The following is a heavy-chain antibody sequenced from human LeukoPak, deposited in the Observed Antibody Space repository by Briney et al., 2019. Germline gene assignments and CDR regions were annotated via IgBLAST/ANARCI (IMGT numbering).Heavy chain of an antibody. CDR3: AKDDYDFWSRDY. J-gene: IGHJ4*02. V-gene: IGHV3-53*01. Sequence: GGSLRLSCAASGFTVSSNYMSWVRQAPGKGLEWVSVIYSGGSTYYADSVKGRFTISRDNSKNTLYLQMNSLRAEDTAVYYCAKDDYDFWSRDYWGQGTLVTVSS. CDR2: IYSGGST. D-gene: IGHD3-3*01. CDR1: GFTVSSNY.